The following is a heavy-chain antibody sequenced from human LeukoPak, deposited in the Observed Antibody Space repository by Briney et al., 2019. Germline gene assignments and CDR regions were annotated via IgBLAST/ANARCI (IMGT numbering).Heavy chain of an antibody. CDR1: GYTFTSFA. CDR3: ARTAYDILTGEIHNWFDP. V-gene: IGHV1-3*01. J-gene: IGHJ5*02. D-gene: IGHD3-9*01. CDR2: INAGNGNT. Sequence: GASVKVSCKASGYTFTSFAIHWVRQAPGQRLEWMGWINAGNGNTKYSQKFQGRVTISRDTSASTAYMELSSLRSEDTAVYFRARTAYDILTGEIHNWFDPWGQGTLVTVSS.